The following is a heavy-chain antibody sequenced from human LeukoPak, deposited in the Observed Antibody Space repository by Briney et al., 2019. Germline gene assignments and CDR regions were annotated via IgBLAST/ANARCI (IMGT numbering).Heavy chain of an antibody. Sequence: GGSLRLSCAASGFTFSDYYMSWIRQAPGKGLEWVSYISSRGSTIYYADSVKGRFTISRDNAKNSLYLQMNSLRAEDTAVYYCARDFLVSNYYDSSGYPYFDYWGQGTLVTVSS. CDR1: GFTFSDYY. CDR3: ARDFLVSNYYDSSGYPYFDY. J-gene: IGHJ4*02. CDR2: ISSRGSTI. D-gene: IGHD3-22*01. V-gene: IGHV3-11*01.